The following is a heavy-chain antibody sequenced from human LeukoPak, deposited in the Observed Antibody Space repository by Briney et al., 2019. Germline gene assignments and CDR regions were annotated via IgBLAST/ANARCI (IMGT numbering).Heavy chain of an antibody. Sequence: SETLSLTCTVSGDSISSHYWRWIRQSPGKGLEWIGYVHYSGGATYNPSLKSRVTISVATSKTQFSLELSSVTAADTAVYYCAREYCTTTCYFDYWGQGMLVTVSS. CDR2: VHYSGGA. D-gene: IGHD2-8*01. V-gene: IGHV4-59*11. CDR3: AREYCTTTCYFDY. J-gene: IGHJ4*02. CDR1: GDSISSHY.